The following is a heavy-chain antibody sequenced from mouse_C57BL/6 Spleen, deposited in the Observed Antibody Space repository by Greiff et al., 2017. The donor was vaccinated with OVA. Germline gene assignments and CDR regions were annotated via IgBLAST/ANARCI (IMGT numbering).Heavy chain of an antibody. J-gene: IGHJ2*01. V-gene: IGHV1-82*01. Sequence: QVQLQQSGPELVKPGASVKISCKASGYAFSSSWMNWVKQRPGKGLEWIGRIYPGDGDTNYNGKFKGKATLTADKSSSTAYMQLSSLTSEDSAVYFCARKRDPYFDYWGQGTTLTVSS. CDR3: ARKRDPYFDY. CDR1: GYAFSSSW. CDR2: IYPGDGDT. D-gene: IGHD3-3*01.